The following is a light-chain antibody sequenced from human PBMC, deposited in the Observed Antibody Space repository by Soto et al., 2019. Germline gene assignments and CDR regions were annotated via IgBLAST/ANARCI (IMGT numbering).Light chain of an antibody. J-gene: IGLJ2*01. CDR1: SSDVGGYNY. V-gene: IGLV2-8*01. CDR3: SSYAGSNNFVV. CDR2: EVI. Sequence: QSVLTQPPSASGSPGQSVTISCTGTSSDVGGYNYVSWYQQHPGKAPKLMIYEVIKRPSGVPDRFSGSKSGNTAFLTVSGLQAEDEAYYYCSSYAGSNNFVVFGGGTKLTVL.